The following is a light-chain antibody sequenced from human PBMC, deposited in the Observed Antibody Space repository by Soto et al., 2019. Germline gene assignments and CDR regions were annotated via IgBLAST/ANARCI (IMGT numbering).Light chain of an antibody. V-gene: IGKV3-20*01. CDR3: HQYGSSPMYT. CDR2: GAS. Sequence: EIVLTQSPGTLSLSPGERATLSCRASQSVSSSNLAWYQQKPGQAPRLLIFGASTRATGIPDRFSGSGSGTDFTLTINRLEPEDFAVYYCHQYGSSPMYTFGQGTKLEIK. J-gene: IGKJ2*01. CDR1: QSVSSSN.